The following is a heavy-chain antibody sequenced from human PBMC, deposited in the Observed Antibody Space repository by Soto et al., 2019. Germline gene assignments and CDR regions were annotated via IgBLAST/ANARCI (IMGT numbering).Heavy chain of an antibody. V-gene: IGHV6-1*01. Sequence: SQTLSLTCAISGDSVSSNSAAWNWIRQSPSRGLEWLGRTYYRSKWYNDYAVSVKSRVTINPDTSRNHFSLQLNSVTPEDTAVYFCARMKISSATMDAFDIWGQGTMVTV. J-gene: IGHJ3*02. D-gene: IGHD2-2*01. CDR1: GDSVSSNSAA. CDR2: TYYRSKWYN. CDR3: ARMKISSATMDAFDI.